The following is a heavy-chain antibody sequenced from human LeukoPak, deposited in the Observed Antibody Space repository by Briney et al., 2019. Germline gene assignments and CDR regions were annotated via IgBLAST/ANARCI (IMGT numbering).Heavy chain of an antibody. CDR2: ISYDGSNK. Sequence: GGSLRLSCAASGFTFSSYGMHWVRQAPGKGLEWVAVISYDGSNKYYADSVKGRFTISRDNSKNTLNLQMNSLRAEDTAVYYCARGHWFDPWGQGTLVTVSS. J-gene: IGHJ5*02. V-gene: IGHV3-30*03. CDR3: ARGHWFDP. CDR1: GFTFSSYG.